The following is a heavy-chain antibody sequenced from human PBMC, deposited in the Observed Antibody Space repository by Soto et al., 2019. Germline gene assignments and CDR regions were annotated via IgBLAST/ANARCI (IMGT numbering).Heavy chain of an antibody. V-gene: IGHV1-46*01. D-gene: IGHD6-13*01. CDR2: INPSGGST. CDR3: ARPAFSSSWFGGYYYYGMDV. CDR1: GYTFTSYY. Sequence: ASVKVSCKASGYTFTSYYMHWVRQAPGQGREWMGIINPSGGSTSYAQKFQGRVTMTRDTSTSTVYMELSSLRSEDTAVYYCARPAFSSSWFGGYYYYGMDVWGQGXTVTVAS. J-gene: IGHJ6*02.